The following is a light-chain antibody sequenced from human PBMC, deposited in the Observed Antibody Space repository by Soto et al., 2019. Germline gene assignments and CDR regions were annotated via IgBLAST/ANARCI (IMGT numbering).Light chain of an antibody. CDR1: SSNIGGNY. J-gene: IGLJ2*01. V-gene: IGLV1-47*01. CDR3: AAWDYSLSGVV. Sequence: QSVLTQPPSASGTPEQRVTISCSGSSSNIGGNYVNWYQQLPGTAPKLLIYRNNQRPSGVPDRFSGSKSGTSASLAISGLRSEDEADYYCAAWDYSLSGVVFGGGTKLTVL. CDR2: RNN.